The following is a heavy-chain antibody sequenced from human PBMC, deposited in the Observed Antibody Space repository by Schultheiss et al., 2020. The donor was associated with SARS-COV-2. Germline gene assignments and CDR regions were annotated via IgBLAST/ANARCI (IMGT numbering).Heavy chain of an antibody. Sequence: SETLSLTCTVSGGSISSYYWSWIRQPPGKGLEWIGEINHSGSTNYNPSLKSRVTISVDTSKNQFSLKLSSVTAADTAVYYCARRLGQQLDAPYYYYYYMDVWGKGTTVTVSS. CDR2: INHSGST. J-gene: IGHJ6*03. CDR1: GGSISSYY. V-gene: IGHV4-59*08. D-gene: IGHD6-13*01. CDR3: ARRLGQQLDAPYYYYYYMDV.